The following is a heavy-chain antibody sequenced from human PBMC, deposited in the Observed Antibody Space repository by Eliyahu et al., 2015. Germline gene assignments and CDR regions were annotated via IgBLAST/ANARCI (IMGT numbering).Heavy chain of an antibody. CDR2: ISSSSSYI. CDR1: GFXFRRYX. J-gene: IGHJ6*03. V-gene: IGHV3-21*01. Sequence: EVQLVESGGGLVKPGGSLRLSCAAXGFXFRRYXXXWVRQAPGKGLGWVSSISSSSSYIYYADSVKGRFTISRDNAKNSLYLQMNSLRAEDTAVYYCARYNWNFGYYEYYYYYMDVWGKGTTVTVSS. D-gene: IGHD1-1*01. CDR3: ARYNWNFGYYEYYYYYMDV.